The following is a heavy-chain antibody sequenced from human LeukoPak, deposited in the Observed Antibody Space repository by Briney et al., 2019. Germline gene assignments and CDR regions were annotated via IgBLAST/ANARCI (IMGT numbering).Heavy chain of an antibody. Sequence: GASVKVSCKASGYTFTAYYMYWVRQAPGQGLEWMGWINPNTGGTNYAQKFQGRVTMTGDTSISTAYMELSRLRSDDTAVYYCARGARKSDYWGQGTLVTVSS. CDR3: ARGARKSDY. CDR2: INPNTGGT. CDR1: GYTFTAYY. V-gene: IGHV1-2*02. J-gene: IGHJ4*02. D-gene: IGHD6-6*01.